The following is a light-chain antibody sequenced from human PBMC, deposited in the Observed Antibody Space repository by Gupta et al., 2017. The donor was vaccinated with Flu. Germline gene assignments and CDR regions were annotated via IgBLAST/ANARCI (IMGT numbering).Light chain of an antibody. Sequence: EIVRTQSPGALSVSPGERVTLSHRAGHDVGTNLDWYQQRPGQAPRLLIYEASRMHTGIPARFSGSGSGTKFFITISNLQSEDVAAYDCQQYRNWPACIFGQGTKLEI. V-gene: IGKV3D-15*01. CDR3: QQYRNWPACI. CDR1: HDVGTN. J-gene: IGKJ2*02. CDR2: EAS.